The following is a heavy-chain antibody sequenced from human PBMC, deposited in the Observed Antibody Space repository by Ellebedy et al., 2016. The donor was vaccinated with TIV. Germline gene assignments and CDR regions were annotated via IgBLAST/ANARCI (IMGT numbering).Heavy chain of an antibody. Sequence: GGSLRLXXAASGFTFSIYWMSWVRQAPGKGLEWVANIKQDGSEKNYVDSVKGRFTISRDNGKNSLYLQMNSLRAEDTAVYYCATNCGGDCYSLWVYWGQGTLVTVSS. V-gene: IGHV3-7*01. J-gene: IGHJ4*02. CDR2: IKQDGSEK. CDR3: ATNCGGDCYSLWVY. CDR1: GFTFSIYW. D-gene: IGHD2-21*02.